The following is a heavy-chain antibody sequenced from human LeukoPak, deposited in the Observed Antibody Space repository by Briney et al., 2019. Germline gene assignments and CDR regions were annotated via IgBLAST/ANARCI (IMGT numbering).Heavy chain of an antibody. V-gene: IGHV4-59*01. CDR2: IHYSGST. Sequence: PSETLSLTCTVSGGSISSYYWTWIRQPPGKGLEWIGYIHYSGSTNYNASLKSRVTISVDTSKNQFSLKLSSVTAADTAVYYCVIYCGSSGTPPGGIGYWGQGTLVTVSS. D-gene: IGHD3-22*01. CDR3: VIYCGSSGTPPGGIGY. CDR1: GGSISSYY. J-gene: IGHJ4*02.